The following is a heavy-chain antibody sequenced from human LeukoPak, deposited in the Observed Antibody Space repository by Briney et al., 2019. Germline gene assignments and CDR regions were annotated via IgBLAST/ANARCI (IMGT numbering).Heavy chain of an antibody. V-gene: IGHV3-23*01. J-gene: IGHJ4*02. CDR1: GFTFSYYA. CDR2: LYGSGGVT. CDR3: AKARGPAATHPDY. Sequence: GGSLRLSCAASGFTFSYYAMTWVRQAPRKGLEWVSALYGSGGVTFYADSVKGRFTISRDDSKNTLYLQMNSLRAEETAVYYCAKARGPAATHPDYWGQGTLVTVSS. D-gene: IGHD6-25*01.